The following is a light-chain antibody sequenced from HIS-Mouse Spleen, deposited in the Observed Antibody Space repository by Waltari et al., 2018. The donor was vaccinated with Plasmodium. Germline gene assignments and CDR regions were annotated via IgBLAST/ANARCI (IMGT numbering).Light chain of an antibody. V-gene: IGKV1-9*01. CDR2: ASS. J-gene: IGKJ3*01. Sequence: DIQLTQSPSFLSASVGDRVTITCRASQGISSYLAWYQQKPGKAPKLLIYASSTLQSRVPSRFIGSGSGTECTLTISSLQPEDFATYYCQHLNSYPIFTFGPGTKVDIK. CDR3: QHLNSYPIFT. CDR1: QGISSY.